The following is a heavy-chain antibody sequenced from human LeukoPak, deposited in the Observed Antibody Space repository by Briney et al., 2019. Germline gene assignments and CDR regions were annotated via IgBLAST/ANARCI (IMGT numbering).Heavy chain of an antibody. J-gene: IGHJ4*02. Sequence: PGGSLRLSCAASGFTFSSYAMSWVRQAPGKGLEWVSAISGSGGSTYYADSVKGRFTISRENSKNTLYLKMNSLRDDDTAVYYCAKDLVIPENIVLMVYATSFDYWGQGTLVTVSS. CDR1: GFTFSSYA. D-gene: IGHD2-8*01. CDR2: ISGSGGST. V-gene: IGHV3-23*01. CDR3: AKDLVIPENIVLMVYATSFDY.